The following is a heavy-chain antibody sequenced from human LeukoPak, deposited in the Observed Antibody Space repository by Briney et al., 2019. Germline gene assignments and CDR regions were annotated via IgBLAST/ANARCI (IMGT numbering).Heavy chain of an antibody. CDR2: FDPEDGET. CDR3: ARDNSVEDTAWWFDP. D-gene: IGHD4-23*01. Sequence: ASVKVSCKVSGYTLTELSMHWVRQAPGKGLEWMGGFDPEDGETIYAQKFQGRVTMTEDTSTDTAYMELSSLRSEDTAAYYCARDNSVEDTAWWFDPWGQGTLVTVSS. J-gene: IGHJ5*02. V-gene: IGHV1-24*01. CDR1: GYTLTELS.